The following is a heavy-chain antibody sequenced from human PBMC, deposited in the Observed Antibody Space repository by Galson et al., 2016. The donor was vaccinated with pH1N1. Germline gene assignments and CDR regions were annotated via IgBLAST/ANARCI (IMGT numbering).Heavy chain of an antibody. CDR2: INDSGRT. D-gene: IGHD5-18*01. CDR1: GGSFRGYY. CDR3: ARNKRGFSFGYGGYFDS. J-gene: IGHJ4*02. V-gene: IGHV4-34*01. Sequence: SETLSLTCGVLGGSFRGYYWSWIRQSPGGGLEWIGEINDSGRTDYSPSLKSRATVSVDTSRNQFTLSLDSVSAADTAVYFCARNKRGFSFGYGGYFDSWGQGTLVTVSS.